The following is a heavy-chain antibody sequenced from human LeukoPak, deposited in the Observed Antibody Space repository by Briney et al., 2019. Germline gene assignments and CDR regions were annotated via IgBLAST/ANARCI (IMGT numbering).Heavy chain of an antibody. V-gene: IGHV3-23*01. Sequence: GSLRLSCAASGFTFSSYAMSWVRQAPGKGREWVSAISGSGGSTYYADSVKGRFTISRDNSKNTLYLQMNSLRAEDTAVYYCAKLRGYITYFDYWGQGTLVTVSS. CDR3: AKLRGYITYFDY. CDR2: ISGSGGST. D-gene: IGHD5-18*01. CDR1: GFTFSSYA. J-gene: IGHJ4*02.